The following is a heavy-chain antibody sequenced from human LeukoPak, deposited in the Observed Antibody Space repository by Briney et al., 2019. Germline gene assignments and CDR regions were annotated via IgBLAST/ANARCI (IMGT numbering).Heavy chain of an antibody. D-gene: IGHD3-22*01. Sequence: GGSLILSCAASGFTFSSYSMNWVRQAPGKGLEWVSSISSSSSYIYYADSVKGRFTISRDNAKNSLYLQMNSLRAEDTAVYYCARWLPYYYYMDVWGKGTTVTVSS. CDR1: GFTFSSYS. V-gene: IGHV3-21*01. CDR3: ARWLPYYYYMDV. CDR2: ISSSSSYI. J-gene: IGHJ6*03.